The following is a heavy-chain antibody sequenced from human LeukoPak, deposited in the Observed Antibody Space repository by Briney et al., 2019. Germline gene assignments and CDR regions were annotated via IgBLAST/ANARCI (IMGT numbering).Heavy chain of an antibody. CDR2: ISYDGSNK. CDR1: GFTFSSYA. D-gene: IGHD6-13*01. CDR3: ARADVIAAAGTFGY. V-gene: IGHV3-30*04. J-gene: IGHJ4*02. Sequence: GGSLRLSCAASGFTFSSYAMHWVRQAPGKGLEWVAVISYDGSNKHYADSVKGRFTISRDNSKNTLYLQMNSLRAEDTAVYYCARADVIAAAGTFGYWGQGTLVTVSS.